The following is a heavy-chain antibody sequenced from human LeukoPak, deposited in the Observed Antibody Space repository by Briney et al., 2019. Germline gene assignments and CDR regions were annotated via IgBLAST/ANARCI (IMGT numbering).Heavy chain of an antibody. D-gene: IGHD5-12*01. J-gene: IGHJ4*02. V-gene: IGHV3-30-3*01. CDR1: GFSFSTFA. CDR3: ARGRNVVATSGYFDY. CDR2: TSFDQSNR. Sequence: GGSLRLSCTASGFSFSTFAMHWVRQAPGKGLEWVALTSFDQSNRGYADSVKGRYTISRDNSKNTLYLQMNSLRGEDTAVYFCARGRNVVATSGYFDYWGQGTLVTVSS.